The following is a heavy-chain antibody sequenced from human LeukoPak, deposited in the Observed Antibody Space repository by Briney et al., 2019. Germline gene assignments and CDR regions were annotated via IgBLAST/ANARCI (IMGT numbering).Heavy chain of an antibody. CDR3: ARVQARLRLGELSLSY. Sequence: ASVRVSCKASGYTFTSYYTHWVRQAPGQGLEWMGIINPSGGSTSYAQKFQGRVTMTRDTSTSTVYMELSSLRSEDTAVYYCARVQARLRLGELSLSYWGQGTLVTVSS. V-gene: IGHV1-46*01. D-gene: IGHD3-16*02. J-gene: IGHJ4*02. CDR2: INPSGGST. CDR1: GYTFTSYY.